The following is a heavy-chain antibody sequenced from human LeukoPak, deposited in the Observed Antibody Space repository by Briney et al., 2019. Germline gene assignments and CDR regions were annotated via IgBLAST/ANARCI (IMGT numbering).Heavy chain of an antibody. D-gene: IGHD2/OR15-2a*01. J-gene: IGHJ4*02. CDR3: ARDQGTLSITVLGFLDY. V-gene: IGHV3-33*01. Sequence: GGSLRLSCAVSGLSISGNGMHWVRQAPGKGLEWVAPIWYDGSKKYYADSVKGRFTISRDNSKTTMYLEMSSLRAEDTAVYYCARDQGTLSITVLGFLDYWGQGTLVTVSS. CDR1: GLSISGNG. CDR2: IWYDGSKK.